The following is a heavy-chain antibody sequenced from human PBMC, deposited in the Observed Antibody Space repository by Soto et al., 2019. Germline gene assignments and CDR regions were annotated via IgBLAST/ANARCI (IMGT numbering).Heavy chain of an antibody. J-gene: IGHJ4*02. V-gene: IGHV3-30*18. CDR3: AKVRGYYDSSGYPGD. CDR1: GFTFSSYG. CDR2: ISYDGSNK. D-gene: IGHD3-22*01. Sequence: GGSLRLSCAASGFTFSSYGMHWVRQAPGKGLEWVAVISYDGSNKYYADSVKGRFTISRDNSKNTLYLQMNSLRAEDTAVYYCAKVRGYYDSSGYPGDWGQGTLVTVSS.